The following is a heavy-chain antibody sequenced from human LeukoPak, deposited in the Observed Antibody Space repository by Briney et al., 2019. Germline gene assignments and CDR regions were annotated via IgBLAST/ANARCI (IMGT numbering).Heavy chain of an antibody. Sequence: PSETLSLTCSVSGYSISTDYYWGWIRQAPGKGLEWIGIINHRGSTNYNPSLKSRVTISPDTSKNQFPLKLSSVTAADTAVYYCARVGDTSGYFQHFDYWGQGILVTVSS. J-gene: IGHJ4*01. D-gene: IGHD3-22*01. V-gene: IGHV4-38-2*02. CDR1: GYSISTDYY. CDR2: INHRGST. CDR3: ARVGDTSGYFQHFDY.